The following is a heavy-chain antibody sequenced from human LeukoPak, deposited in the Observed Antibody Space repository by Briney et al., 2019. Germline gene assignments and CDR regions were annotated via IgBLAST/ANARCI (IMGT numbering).Heavy chain of an antibody. CDR2: IYYSGST. D-gene: IGHD6-13*01. CDR1: GGSISSHH. J-gene: IGHJ4*02. V-gene: IGHV4-59*08. CDR3: ARHLDIAASGTFGY. Sequence: SETLSLTCTVSGGSISSHHWSWIRQPPGKGLEWIGYIYYSGSTNYKPSLKSRVTISVDTSKNQFSLKLTSVTAADTAAYYCARHLDIAASGTFGYWGQGTLVTVSS.